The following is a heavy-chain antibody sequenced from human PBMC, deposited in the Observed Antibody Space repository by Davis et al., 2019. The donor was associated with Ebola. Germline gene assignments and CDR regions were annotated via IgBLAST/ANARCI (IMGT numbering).Heavy chain of an antibody. D-gene: IGHD3-22*01. Sequence: GESLKISCAASGFTFSSYAMSWVRQAPGRGLEWVSAISGSGGSTYYADSVKGRFTISRDNSKNTLYLQMNSLRAEDTAVYYCASTLPGYYYDSSGSAPGRKKRGSYGMDVWGQGTTVTVSS. V-gene: IGHV3-23*01. J-gene: IGHJ6*02. CDR2: ISGSGGST. CDR3: ASTLPGYYYDSSGSAPGRKKRGSYGMDV. CDR1: GFTFSSYA.